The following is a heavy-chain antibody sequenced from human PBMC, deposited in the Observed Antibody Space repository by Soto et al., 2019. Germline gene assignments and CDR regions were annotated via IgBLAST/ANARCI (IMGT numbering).Heavy chain of an antibody. CDR1: GGSVSSGSYY. Sequence: QVQLQESGPGLVKPSETLSLTCTVSGGSVSSGSYYWSWIRQPPGKGLEWIGYIYYSGSTNYNPSLKSRVTISVDTSKNQFSLKLSSVTGADTAVYYCAYGSGRRYGMDVWGQGTTVTVSS. V-gene: IGHV4-61*01. CDR2: IYYSGST. D-gene: IGHD3-10*01. CDR3: AYGSGRRYGMDV. J-gene: IGHJ6*02.